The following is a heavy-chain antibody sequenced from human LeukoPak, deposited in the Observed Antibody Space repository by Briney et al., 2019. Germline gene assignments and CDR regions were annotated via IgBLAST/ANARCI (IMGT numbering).Heavy chain of an antibody. CDR2: ISYDGSNK. V-gene: IGHV3-30*04. Sequence: GRSLRLSCAASGFTFSSYAMHWVRQAPGKGLEWVAVISYDGSNKYYADSVKGRFTISRDNSKNTLYLQMNSLRAEDTAVYYCARGGEYSSSSYGYFDYWGQGTLVTVSS. J-gene: IGHJ4*02. CDR3: ARGGEYSSSSYGYFDY. D-gene: IGHD6-6*01. CDR1: GFTFSSYA.